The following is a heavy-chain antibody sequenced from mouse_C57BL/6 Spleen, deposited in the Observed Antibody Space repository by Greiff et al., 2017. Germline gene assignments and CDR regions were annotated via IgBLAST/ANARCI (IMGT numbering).Heavy chain of an antibody. CDR2: INPSTGGT. D-gene: IGHD2-4*01. V-gene: IGHV1-42*01. CDR1: GYSFTGYY. CDR3: ARDKRKNYYDYGWYFDV. J-gene: IGHJ1*03. Sequence: EVQLQQSGPELVKPGASVKISCKASGYSFTGYYMNWVKQSPEKSLEWIGEINPSTGGTTYNQKFKAKATLTVDKSSSTAYMQLKSLTSEDSAVYYCARDKRKNYYDYGWYFDVWGTGTTVTVSS.